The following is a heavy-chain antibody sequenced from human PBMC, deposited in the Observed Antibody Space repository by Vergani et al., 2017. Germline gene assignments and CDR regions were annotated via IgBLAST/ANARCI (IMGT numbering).Heavy chain of an antibody. CDR1: GFTFSSYG. CDR3: GRAQLERQARLARGFGY. J-gene: IGHJ4*02. CDR2: IWYDGSNK. V-gene: IGHV3-33*01. D-gene: IGHD1-1*01. Sequence: QVQLVESGGGVVQPGRSLRLSCAASGFTFSSYGMHWVRQAPGKGLEWVAVIWYDGSNKYYADSVKGRFTISRDNSKNTLYLQMNSLRAEDTAVYYCGRAQLERQARLARGFGYWGQGTLVTVSS.